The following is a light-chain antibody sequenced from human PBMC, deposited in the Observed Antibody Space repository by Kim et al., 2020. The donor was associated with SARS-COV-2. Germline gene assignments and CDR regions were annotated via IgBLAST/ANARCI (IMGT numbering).Light chain of an antibody. Sequence: TVPQGEKATSTGRASQSVSTNLVWYRQKPGQAPRLRIYGASTRATGIPARFSGSGSGKEFTLTISSLQSEDFAVYYCQQYSNFRTFCQGTKVDIK. V-gene: IGKV3-15*01. CDR1: QSVSTN. J-gene: IGKJ1*01. CDR3: QQYSNFRT. CDR2: GAS.